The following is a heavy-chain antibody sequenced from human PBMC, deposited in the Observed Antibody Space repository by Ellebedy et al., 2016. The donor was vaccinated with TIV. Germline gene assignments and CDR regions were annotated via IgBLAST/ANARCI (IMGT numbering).Heavy chain of an antibody. J-gene: IGHJ4*02. Sequence: GESLKISXAASGLTFSSHVMNWVRQAPGKGLEWASAITGSGDSTYYADSVKGRFTISRDNSKNTLYLQMNGLRAEDTAVFYCAKGGYYNLDYWGPGILVTVSS. CDR2: ITGSGDST. CDR3: AKGGYYNLDY. D-gene: IGHD3-9*01. CDR1: GLTFSSHV. V-gene: IGHV3-23*01.